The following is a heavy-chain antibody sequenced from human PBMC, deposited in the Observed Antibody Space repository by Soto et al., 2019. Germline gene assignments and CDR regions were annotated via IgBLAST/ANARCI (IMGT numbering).Heavy chain of an antibody. Sequence: ESLTRSFNGSGYSFTSYCSGWVRQMPGKGLEWMGIIYPGDSDTRYSPSFQGQVTISADKSISTAYLEWGRLKASDTAMYYCARDASNGDFGFCGKGTQGTVSA. V-gene: IGHV5-51*01. CDR2: IYPGDSDT. CDR3: ARDASNGDFGF. J-gene: IGHJ1*01. D-gene: IGHD3-3*01. CDR1: GYSFTSYC.